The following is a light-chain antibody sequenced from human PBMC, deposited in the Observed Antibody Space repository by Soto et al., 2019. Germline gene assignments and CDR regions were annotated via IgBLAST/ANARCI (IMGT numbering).Light chain of an antibody. CDR1: KSVTKS. Sequence: EIVLTQSPGTLSLSPGERATLSCRASKSVTKSLVWYQQKPGQPPRLLIYNGSDRATGIPVRFSGSGSGTHFTLSISSLAHDDFAVYYCQQRHNWPRTFGQGPK. J-gene: IGKJ1*01. CDR2: NGS. CDR3: QQRHNWPRT. V-gene: IGKV3-11*01.